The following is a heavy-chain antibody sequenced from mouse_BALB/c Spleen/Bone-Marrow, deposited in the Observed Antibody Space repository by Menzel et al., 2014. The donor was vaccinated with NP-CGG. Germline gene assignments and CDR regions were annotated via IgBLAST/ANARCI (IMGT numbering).Heavy chain of an antibody. J-gene: IGHJ3*01. CDR2: IDPANGST. CDR3: ARSYRYNWFAY. V-gene: IGHV14-3*02. Sequence: VQLKESGAELVKPGASVKLSCTGSGFNSKDTYMHWVKQRPEQGLEWIGRIDPANGSTRYDPKFQGKATITADTSSNTAYLQLSSLTSEDTAVYYCARSYRYNWFAYWGQGTMVTVSA. D-gene: IGHD2-14*01. CDR1: GFNSKDTY.